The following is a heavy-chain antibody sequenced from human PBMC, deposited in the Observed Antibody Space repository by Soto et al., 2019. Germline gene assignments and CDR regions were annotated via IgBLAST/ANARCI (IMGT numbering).Heavy chain of an antibody. CDR1: GISLSTSGVG. CDR2: VYWNDDK. Sequence: SGPTLVNPTQTLTLTCTLSGISLSTSGVGLGWIRQTPGKALEWLALVYWNDDKHYSPSLKSRLTITKDTSKNQAILTMTNMDPVDTATYYCARGLATLPVFAFDIWGQGTVVTVSS. V-gene: IGHV2-5*01. CDR3: ARGLATLPVFAFDI. J-gene: IGHJ3*02.